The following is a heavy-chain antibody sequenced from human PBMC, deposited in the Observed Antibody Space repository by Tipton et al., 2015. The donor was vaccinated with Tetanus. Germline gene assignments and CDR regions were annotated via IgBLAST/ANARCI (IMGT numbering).Heavy chain of an antibody. CDR2: ISSGGTTI. CDR1: GFTFSDYY. V-gene: IGHV3-11*01. CDR3: AREAGYNDRSGRYRFRAFDL. D-gene: IGHD3-22*01. J-gene: IGHJ3*01. Sequence: SLRLSCAASGFTFSDYYMSWIRQAPGKRLEWLSYISSGGTTIYYADSVKGRFTISRDNAKNSLFLQMDSLRAEDTAVYFCAREAGYNDRSGRYRFRAFDLWGQGTVVTASS.